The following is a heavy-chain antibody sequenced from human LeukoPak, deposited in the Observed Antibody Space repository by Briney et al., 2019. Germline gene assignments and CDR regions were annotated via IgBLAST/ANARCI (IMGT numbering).Heavy chain of an antibody. CDR1: GFTFTSYA. CDR3: ARDRRVATITSWFDP. J-gene: IGHJ5*02. D-gene: IGHD5-12*01. V-gene: IGHV3-21*01. CDR2: ISSSGDNT. Sequence: PGGSLRLSCAASGFTFTSYAMSWVRQAPGKGLEWVSSISSSGDNTYYADSVKGRFTISRDNAKNSLYLQMNSLRAEDTAVYYCARDRRVATITSWFDPWGQGTLVTVSS.